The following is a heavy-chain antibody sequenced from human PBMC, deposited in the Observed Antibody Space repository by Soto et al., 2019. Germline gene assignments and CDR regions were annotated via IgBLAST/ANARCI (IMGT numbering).Heavy chain of an antibody. CDR2: FIPIFGTA. V-gene: IGHV1-69*13. CDR3: ARGEHDPHYYYGMDV. J-gene: IGHJ6*02. CDR1: GGTFSSYA. Sequence: SVKVSCKASGGTFSSYAISWVRQAPGQGLEWMGGFIPIFGTANYAQKFQGRVTITADESTSTAYMELSSLRSEDTAVYYCARGEHDPHYYYGMDVWGQGTTVTVSS. D-gene: IGHD1-26*01.